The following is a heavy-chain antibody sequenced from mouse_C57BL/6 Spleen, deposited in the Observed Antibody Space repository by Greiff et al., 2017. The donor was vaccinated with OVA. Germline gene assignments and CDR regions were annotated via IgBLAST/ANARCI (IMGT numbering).Heavy chain of an antibody. CDR1: GFTFSDYG. Sequence: EVHLVESGGGLVKPGGSLKLSCAASGFTFSDYGMHWVRQAPEKGLEWVAYISSGSSTIYYADTVKGRFTISRDNAKNTLFLQMTSLRSEDTAMYYCAGFGYGYYFDYWGQGTTLTVSS. V-gene: IGHV5-17*01. CDR3: AGFGYGYYFDY. CDR2: ISSGSSTI. D-gene: IGHD2-2*01. J-gene: IGHJ2*01.